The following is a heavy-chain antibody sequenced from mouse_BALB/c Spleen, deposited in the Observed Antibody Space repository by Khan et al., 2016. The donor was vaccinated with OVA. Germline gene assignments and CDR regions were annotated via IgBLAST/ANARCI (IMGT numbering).Heavy chain of an antibody. V-gene: IGHV5-6-5*01. CDR2: ISSGGST. CDR1: GFTFSSYA. Sequence: EVELVESGGGLVKPGGSLKLSCAASGFTFSSYAMSWVRQTPEKRLEWVASISSGGSTYYPDSVTGRFTISRDNARNILYLQMSSLRSEDTAMYYCARDYYYGTGYFDVWGAGTTVTVSS. D-gene: IGHD1-1*01. CDR3: ARDYYYGTGYFDV. J-gene: IGHJ1*01.